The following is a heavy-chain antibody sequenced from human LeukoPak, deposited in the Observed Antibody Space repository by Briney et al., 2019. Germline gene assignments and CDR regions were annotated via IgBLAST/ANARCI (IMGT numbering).Heavy chain of an antibody. CDR2: IYYSGST. CDR1: GGSISSYY. Sequence: SETLSLTCTVSGGSISSYYWSWIRQPPGKGLEWIGYIYYSGSTSYNPSLKSRVTISVDTSKNQFSLKLSSVTAADTAVYYCASTLYGDPSNYYYYGMDVWGQGTTVTVSS. J-gene: IGHJ6*02. CDR3: ASTLYGDPSNYYYYGMDV. D-gene: IGHD4-17*01. V-gene: IGHV4-59*01.